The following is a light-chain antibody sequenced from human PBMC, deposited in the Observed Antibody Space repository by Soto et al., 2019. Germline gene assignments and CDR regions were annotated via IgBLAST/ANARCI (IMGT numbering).Light chain of an antibody. Sequence: ENVLTQSPGTLSLSPGERATLSCRASQSVSGSYLAWYQQKPGQAPRLLIYGASSRATGIPDRFSGSGSGTDFTLTISRLGPEDFAVYHCQQYGDSPRPVGGGTKVDSK. V-gene: IGKV3-20*01. J-gene: IGKJ4*01. CDR3: QQYGDSPRP. CDR1: QSVSGSY. CDR2: GAS.